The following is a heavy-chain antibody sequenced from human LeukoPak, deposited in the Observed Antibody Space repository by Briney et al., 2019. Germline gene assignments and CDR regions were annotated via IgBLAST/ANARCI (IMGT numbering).Heavy chain of an antibody. D-gene: IGHD6-13*01. CDR3: ARAGAAAGTDYFDY. CDR2: ISSSSSYI. CDR1: GFTFSSYS. J-gene: IGHJ4*02. Sequence: PGGSLRLSCAASGFTFSSYSMNWVRQAPGKGLEWVSSISSSSSYIYYADSVKGRFTISRDNAKNSLYLQMNSLRAEDTAVYYCARAGAAAGTDYFDYWGQGTLVTVSS. V-gene: IGHV3-21*01.